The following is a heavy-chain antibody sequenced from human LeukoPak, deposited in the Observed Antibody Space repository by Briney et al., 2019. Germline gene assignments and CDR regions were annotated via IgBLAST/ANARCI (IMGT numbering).Heavy chain of an antibody. J-gene: IGHJ4*02. Sequence: GGSLRLSCAASGFSFISYGMHWVRQAPGKGLEWVGVISDDGRRKDYADSARGRFTISRDNSKDTLYLQMNSLRAEDTAVYYCAKRPSDYGDYVTYFDYWGQGTLVPVSS. D-gene: IGHD4-17*01. CDR2: ISDDGRRK. CDR1: GFSFISYG. CDR3: AKRPSDYGDYVTYFDY. V-gene: IGHV3-30*18.